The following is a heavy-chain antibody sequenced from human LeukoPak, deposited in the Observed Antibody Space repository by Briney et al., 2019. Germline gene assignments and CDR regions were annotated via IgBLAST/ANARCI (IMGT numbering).Heavy chain of an antibody. Sequence: GGFLRLSCAACGFTFSIYSMNGAGRAPGRGVEGVLSIISSRSYRYCADSVKRRFTISRDTSKNTLYLQMTSLRAEETAVYYCAKKTTFLAVVRMYYFAYWGPGTLVTVSS. CDR2: IISSRSYR. D-gene: IGHD6-19*01. CDR1: GFTFSIYS. CDR3: AKKTTFLAVVRMYYFAY. J-gene: IGHJ4*02. V-gene: IGHV3-21*04.